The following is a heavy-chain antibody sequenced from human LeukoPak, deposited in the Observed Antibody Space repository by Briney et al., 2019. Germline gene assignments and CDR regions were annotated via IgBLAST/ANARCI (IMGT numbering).Heavy chain of an antibody. D-gene: IGHD6-13*01. CDR2: INHSGST. CDR3: ARGRYSSSWYRGGNFDY. Sequence: SETLSLTCAVYGGSFSGYYWSWIRQPPGKGLEWIGEINHSGSTNYNPSLKSRVTISVDTSKNQFSLKLSSVTAADTAVYYCARGRYSSSWYRGGNFDYWGPGTLVTVSS. V-gene: IGHV4-34*01. J-gene: IGHJ4*02. CDR1: GGSFSGYY.